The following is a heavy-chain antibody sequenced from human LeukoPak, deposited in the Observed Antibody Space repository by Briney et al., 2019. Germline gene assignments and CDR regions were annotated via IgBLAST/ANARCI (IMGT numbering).Heavy chain of an antibody. Sequence: SETLSLTCTVSGGSISTFYWNWIRQPPGKGLEWIGYIYHSGDTRYNPSLKSRVAISVDTSKSQFSLKVSSVTAADTAVYYCARGGYSGSDWTTWGQGTLVTVSS. CDR1: GGSISTFY. CDR3: ARGGYSGSDWTT. V-gene: IGHV4-59*01. J-gene: IGHJ5*02. CDR2: IYHSGDT. D-gene: IGHD5-12*01.